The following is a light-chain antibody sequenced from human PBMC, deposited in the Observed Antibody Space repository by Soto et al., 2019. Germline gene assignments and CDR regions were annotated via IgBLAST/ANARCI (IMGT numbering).Light chain of an antibody. CDR2: DAS. Sequence: DIEMTQSTSTLSASVGDRVTITCRASQSISSWLAWYQQKPGKAPKLLIYDASSLESGVPSRFSGSGSGTEFTLTISSLQPDDFATYYCQQYNSYSPTWTFGQGTKVDIK. V-gene: IGKV1-5*01. CDR1: QSISSW. J-gene: IGKJ1*01. CDR3: QQYNSYSPTWT.